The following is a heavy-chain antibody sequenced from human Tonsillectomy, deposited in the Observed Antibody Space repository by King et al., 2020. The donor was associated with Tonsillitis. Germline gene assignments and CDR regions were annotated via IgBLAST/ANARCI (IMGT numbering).Heavy chain of an antibody. Sequence: QLQESGPGLVKPSETLSLTCTVSGGSISSSSYYWGWIRQPPGKGLEWIGSIYYSGSTYYNPSLKSRVTISVDTSKNQFSLKLSSVTAADTAVYYCARPRVAVAGRDFDYWGQGTLVTVSS. CDR2: IYYSGST. CDR3: ARPRVAVAGRDFDY. CDR1: GGSISSSSYY. V-gene: IGHV4-39*01. D-gene: IGHD6-19*01. J-gene: IGHJ4*02.